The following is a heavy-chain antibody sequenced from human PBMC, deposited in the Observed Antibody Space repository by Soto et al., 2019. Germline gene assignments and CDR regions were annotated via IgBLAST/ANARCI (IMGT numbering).Heavy chain of an antibody. V-gene: IGHV3-64*04. CDR2: ISSNGGST. CDR1: GFTFSSYA. CDR3: AKDYYRITMIVVVITPVGLLDY. D-gene: IGHD3-22*01. Sequence: PGGSLRLSCSASGFTFSSYAMHWVRQAPGKGLEYVSAISSNGGSTYYADSVKGRFTISRDNSKNTLYLQMNSLRAEDTAVYYCAKDYYRITMIVVVITPVGLLDYWGQGTLVTVSS. J-gene: IGHJ4*02.